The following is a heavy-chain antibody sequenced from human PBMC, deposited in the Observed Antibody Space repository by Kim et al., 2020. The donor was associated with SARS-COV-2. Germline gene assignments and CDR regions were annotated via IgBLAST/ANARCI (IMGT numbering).Heavy chain of an antibody. CDR1: GYTFTSYP. CDR2: IKTDNGNT. V-gene: IGHV1-3*04. J-gene: IGHJ4*02. CDR3: VRDLGEGY. D-gene: IGHD1-26*01. Sequence: ASVKVSCKASGYTFTSYPIHWVRQAPGHGLEWMGWIKTDNGNTKYPQKFQGRVTITRDTSASTAYMERRSLISEDTPVVYGVRDLGEGYWGQGTLVTASS.